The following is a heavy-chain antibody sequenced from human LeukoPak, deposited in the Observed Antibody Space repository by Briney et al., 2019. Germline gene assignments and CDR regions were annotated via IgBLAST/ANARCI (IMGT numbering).Heavy chain of an antibody. CDR3: AREGGLLTTGQYYYCLDV. J-gene: IGHJ6*03. CDR1: GYTFTDYY. Sequence: ASVKVSCKASGYTFTDYYFHWVRQAPGQGLEWMGWINPVSGGTKYAQKFQGRVTMTRDTSVTTAYMELSRLRSDDTAIYYCAREGGLLTTGQYYYCLDVWGKGTTVTVPS. CDR2: INPVSGGT. D-gene: IGHD3-9*01. V-gene: IGHV1-2*02.